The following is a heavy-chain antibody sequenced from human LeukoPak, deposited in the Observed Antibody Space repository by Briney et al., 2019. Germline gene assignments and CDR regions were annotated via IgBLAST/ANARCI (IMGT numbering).Heavy chain of an antibody. CDR1: GFTFSSYA. Sequence: GGSLRLSCAASGFTFSSYAMSWVRQAPGKGLEWVSVIYSGGSTYYADSVKGRFTISRDNSKNTLYLQMNSLRAEDTAVYYCARVPMEYWGQGTLVTVSS. CDR2: IYSGGST. J-gene: IGHJ4*02. CDR3: ARVPMEY. V-gene: IGHV3-66*01. D-gene: IGHD3-3*01.